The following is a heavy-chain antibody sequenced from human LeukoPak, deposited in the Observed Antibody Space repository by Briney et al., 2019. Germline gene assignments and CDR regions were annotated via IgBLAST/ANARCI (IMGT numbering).Heavy chain of an antibody. CDR2: IYYGGIT. Sequence: SETLSLTCTVSGGSISSSSYYWGWVRQPPGKGLEWIGNIYYGGITYYNPSLKSRVTISGDTSKNQFPLKLKSLTATDTAVYYYARLGVAEEGADTITYFDYWGQGTLVTVSS. CDR1: GGSISSSSYY. J-gene: IGHJ4*02. CDR3: ARLGVAEEGADTITYFDY. D-gene: IGHD5-12*01. V-gene: IGHV4-39*01.